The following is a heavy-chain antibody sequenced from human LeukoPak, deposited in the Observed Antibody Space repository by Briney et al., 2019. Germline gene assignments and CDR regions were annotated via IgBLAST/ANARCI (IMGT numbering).Heavy chain of an antibody. Sequence: ASVKVSCKASGYTFTSYGISWVRQASGQGLEWMGWISPYNGNTNYAQNFQGRVTMTTDTSTSTAYMDLRSLGSADTAVYYCAFSNSYGYFDYWGQGTLITVSS. D-gene: IGHD6-13*01. CDR3: AFSNSYGYFDY. CDR2: ISPYNGNT. CDR1: GYTFTSYG. V-gene: IGHV1-18*01. J-gene: IGHJ4*02.